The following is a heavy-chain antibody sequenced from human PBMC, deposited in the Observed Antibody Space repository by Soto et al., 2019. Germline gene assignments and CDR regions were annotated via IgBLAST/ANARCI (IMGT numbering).Heavy chain of an antibody. V-gene: IGHV3-74*01. CDR2: INSDGSIT. D-gene: IGHD5-12*01. CDR1: GFTFSSYW. Sequence: EVQLVESGGGLVQPGGSLRLSCAASGFTFSSYWMHWVRQAPGKGLVWVSRINSDGSITTYADSVKGRFTISRDNAKNTLSLQMNSRRAEDTAVYYCASVVSTIGSDGFDIWGQGTTVTVSS. J-gene: IGHJ3*02. CDR3: ASVVSTIGSDGFDI.